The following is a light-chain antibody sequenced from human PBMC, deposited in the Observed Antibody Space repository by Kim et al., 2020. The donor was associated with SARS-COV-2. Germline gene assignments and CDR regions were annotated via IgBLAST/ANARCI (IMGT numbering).Light chain of an antibody. V-gene: IGLV3-1*01. CDR1: KLGDKY. Sequence: MAPGTTASITCSGEKLGDKYACWYQQKPGQSPGLVIYQDSKRPSGIPERFSGSNSGNTATLTISGTQAMDEADYYCQAWDSSTVVFGGGTQLTVL. CDR2: QDS. CDR3: QAWDSSTVV. J-gene: IGLJ2*01.